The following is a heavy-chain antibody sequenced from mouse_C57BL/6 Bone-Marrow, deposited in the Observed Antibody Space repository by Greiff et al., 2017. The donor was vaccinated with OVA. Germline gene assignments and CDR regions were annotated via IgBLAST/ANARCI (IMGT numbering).Heavy chain of an antibody. CDR1: GYTFTDYE. CDR3: TRGGQIYYYARGFAY. Sequence: QVQLKESGAELVRPGASVTLSCKASGYTFTDYEMHWVKQTPVHGLEWIGAIDPETGGTAYNQKFKGKAILTADKSSSTAYMELRSLTSEDSAVYYCTRGGQIYYYARGFAYWGQGTLVTVSA. V-gene: IGHV1-15*01. D-gene: IGHD1-1*01. J-gene: IGHJ3*01. CDR2: IDPETGGT.